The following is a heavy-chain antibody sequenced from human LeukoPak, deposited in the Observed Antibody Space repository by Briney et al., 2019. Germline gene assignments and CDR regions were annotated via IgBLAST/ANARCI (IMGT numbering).Heavy chain of an antibody. CDR2: INNYDAKT. J-gene: IGHJ4*02. D-gene: IGHD1-26*01. Sequence: ASVKVSCTASVYSFASYGFSWVRQAPGQGLEWMGWINNYDAKTNYAQKFQGRVTLTTDISTSTGYMELRSLRSDDTAVYYCAREVDSGGFRPEGYWGQGTQVTVSS. CDR3: AREVDSGGFRPEGY. CDR1: VYSFASYG. V-gene: IGHV1-18*01.